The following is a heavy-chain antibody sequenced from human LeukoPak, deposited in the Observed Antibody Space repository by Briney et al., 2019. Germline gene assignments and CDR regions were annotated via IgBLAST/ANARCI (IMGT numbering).Heavy chain of an antibody. CDR3: ARDSSRKIAAAGGYGMDV. V-gene: IGHV1-18*04. CDR2: ISAYNGNT. CDR1: GYTFTDSY. D-gene: IGHD6-13*01. J-gene: IGHJ6*02. Sequence: ASVKVSCKASGYTFTDSYIHWVRQAPGQGLEWMGWISAYNGNTNYAQKLQGRVTMTTDTSTSTAYMELRSLRSDDTAVYYCARDSSRKIAAAGGYGMDVWGQGTTVTVSS.